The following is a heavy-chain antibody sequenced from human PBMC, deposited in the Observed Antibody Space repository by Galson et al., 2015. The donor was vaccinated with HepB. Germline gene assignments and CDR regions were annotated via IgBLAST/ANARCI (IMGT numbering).Heavy chain of an antibody. CDR1: GFTFSDYY. V-gene: IGHV3-11*01. Sequence: SLRLSCAASGFTFSDYYMSWIRQAPGKGLEWVSYISSSGSTIYYADSVKGRFTISRDNAKNSLYLQMNSLRAEDTAVYYCARDYPFSSGYYWGEYYFDYWGQGTLVTVSS. CDR3: ARDYPFSSGYYWGEYYFDY. D-gene: IGHD3-22*01. CDR2: ISSSGSTI. J-gene: IGHJ4*02.